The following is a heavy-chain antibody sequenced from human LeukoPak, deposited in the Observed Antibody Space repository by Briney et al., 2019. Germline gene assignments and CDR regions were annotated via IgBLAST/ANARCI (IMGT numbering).Heavy chain of an antibody. CDR1: GFTFSSYA. J-gene: IGHJ4*02. D-gene: IGHD3-22*01. CDR2: ISGSGGST. Sequence: GGSLRLSCAASGFTFSSYAMSWVRQAPGKGLEWVSAISGSGGSTYYADSVKGRFTISRDNSKNTLYLQMNSLRAEDTAVYYCANGGIYSSGYYHSIDYWGQGTLVTVSS. CDR3: ANGGIYSSGYYHSIDY. V-gene: IGHV3-23*01.